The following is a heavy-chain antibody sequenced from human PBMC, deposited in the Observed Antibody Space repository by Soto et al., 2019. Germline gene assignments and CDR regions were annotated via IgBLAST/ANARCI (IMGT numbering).Heavy chain of an antibody. Sequence: QVQLVQSGAEVKKPGSSVRVSCTASGDTFNFYTISWVRQVPEQGPEWMGRIIPMLGMSNYAQKFQGRVTIMADKSTSTVYMNLSGLTSEDTAVYYCATNYGSGSTHFDYWGQGTLVTVSS. D-gene: IGHD3-10*01. V-gene: IGHV1-69*02. CDR2: IIPMLGMS. CDR1: GDTFNFYT. J-gene: IGHJ4*02. CDR3: ATNYGSGSTHFDY.